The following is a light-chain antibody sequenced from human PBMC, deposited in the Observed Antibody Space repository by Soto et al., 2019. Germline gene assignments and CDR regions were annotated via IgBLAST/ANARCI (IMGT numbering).Light chain of an antibody. CDR2: GAS. V-gene: IGKV3-15*01. Sequence: EIVMTQSPVTLSVSPGEGATLSCRASQTVDSNLAWYQKKPGQAPRLLIFGASTRATGVPGRFSGSGSGTVFTLTISSLQSEDFAVYYCQQYTNWPLTFGGGTKVEIK. J-gene: IGKJ4*01. CDR3: QQYTNWPLT. CDR1: QTVDSN.